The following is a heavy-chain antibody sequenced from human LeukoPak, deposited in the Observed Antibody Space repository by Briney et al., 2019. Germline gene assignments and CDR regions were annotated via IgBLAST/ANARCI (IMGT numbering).Heavy chain of an antibody. V-gene: IGHV3-66*01. Sequence: GGSLRLSCAASGFTVSSSFMNWVRRAPGKGLEWVSVIYSGGNTYYADSVKDRFIISRDNSKNTLYLQMNNLRAEDTAVYYCVRDTPTTGTRYFPYWGQGTLVTVSS. D-gene: IGHD1-1*01. J-gene: IGHJ4*02. CDR1: GFTVSSSF. CDR2: IYSGGNT. CDR3: VRDTPTTGTRYFPY.